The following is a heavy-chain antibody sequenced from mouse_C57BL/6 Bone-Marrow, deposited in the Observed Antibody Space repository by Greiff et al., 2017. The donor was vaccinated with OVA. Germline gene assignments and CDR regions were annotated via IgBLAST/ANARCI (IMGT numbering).Heavy chain of an antibody. Sequence: QVQLQQSGADLAKPGASVTLSCKASGYTFTSYWMHWVKQRPGQGLEWIGYINPSSGYTKYNQKFKDKATLTADKSSSTAYMQLSSLTYEDSAVYYCARKVPMDYGSSYGFAYWGQGTLVTVSA. CDR2: INPSSGYT. V-gene: IGHV1-7*01. CDR3: ARKVPMDYGSSYGFAY. J-gene: IGHJ3*01. CDR1: GYTFTSYW. D-gene: IGHD1-1*01.